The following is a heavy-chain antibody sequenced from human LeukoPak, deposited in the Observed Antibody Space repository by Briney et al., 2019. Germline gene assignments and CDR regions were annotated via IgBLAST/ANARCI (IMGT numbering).Heavy chain of an antibody. D-gene: IGHD2-2*02. CDR2: ISSRSSTI. J-gene: IGHJ4*02. CDR3: ARASGGYCSSTSCYIFDY. CDR1: GFTFSSYS. V-gene: IGHV3-48*01. Sequence: TGGSLRLPCAASGFTFSSYSMSWVRQAPGKGLEWVSYISSRSSTIYYADSVKGRFTISRDNAKNSLFLQMNSLRAEDTAVYYCARASGGYCSSTSCYIFDYWGQGTLVTVSS.